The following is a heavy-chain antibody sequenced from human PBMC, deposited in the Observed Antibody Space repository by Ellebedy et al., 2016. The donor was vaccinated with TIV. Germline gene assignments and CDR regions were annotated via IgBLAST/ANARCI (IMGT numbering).Heavy chain of an antibody. D-gene: IGHD3-22*01. CDR3: AKGRAGGSDSSAPRYYFDY. CDR1: GFTFSSYA. J-gene: IGHJ4*02. V-gene: IGHV3-23*01. CDR2: ISHTGSRT. Sequence: GESLKTSCAASGFTFSSYAMSWVRQAPGKGLEWVSTISHTGSRTYYADSVEGRFTVSRDNSKKTLYPQMNSLRAEDTAIYYCAKGRAGGSDSSAPRYYFDYWGLGTLVTVSS.